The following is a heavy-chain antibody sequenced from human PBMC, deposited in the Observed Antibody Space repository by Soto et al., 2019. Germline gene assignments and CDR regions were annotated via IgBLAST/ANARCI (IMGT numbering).Heavy chain of an antibody. Sequence: QVQLVESGGGVVQPGRSLRLSCAASGFTFSSYGMHWVRQAPGKGLEWVAVIWYDGSNKYYADSVKGRFTISRDNSKNTLYLQMNSLRAEDTAVYYCARDWDFWSGYLHWGQETLVTVSS. CDR2: IWYDGSNK. J-gene: IGHJ4*02. CDR3: ARDWDFWSGYLH. V-gene: IGHV3-33*01. D-gene: IGHD3-3*01. CDR1: GFTFSSYG.